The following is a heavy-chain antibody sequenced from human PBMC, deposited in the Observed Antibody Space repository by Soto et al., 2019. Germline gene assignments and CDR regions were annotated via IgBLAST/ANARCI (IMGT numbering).Heavy chain of an antibody. J-gene: IGHJ6*02. Sequence: GESLKISCKGSGYSFTSYWISWVRQMPGKGLERMGRIDPSDSYTNYSPSFQGHVTISADKSISTAYLQWSSLKASDTAMYYCARHEPPYGSGDNYYYYGMDVWGQGNTVTVSS. CDR2: IDPSDSYT. V-gene: IGHV5-10-1*01. D-gene: IGHD3-10*01. CDR3: ARHEPPYGSGDNYYYYGMDV. CDR1: GYSFTSYW.